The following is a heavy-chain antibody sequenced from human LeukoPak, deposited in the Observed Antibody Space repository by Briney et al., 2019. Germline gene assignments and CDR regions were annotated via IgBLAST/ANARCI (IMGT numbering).Heavy chain of an antibody. D-gene: IGHD1-14*01. V-gene: IGHV3-74*01. CDR1: GLTFSSYW. CDR3: VREPQAEYYFDY. CDR2: INSDGSST. J-gene: IGHJ4*02. Sequence: PGRSLRLSCAASGLTFSSYWMHWVRQAPGKGLVWVSRINSDGSSTTYADSVKGRFTISRDNAKNTLYLQMNSLRAEDTAVYYCVREPQAEYYFDYWGQGTLVTVSS.